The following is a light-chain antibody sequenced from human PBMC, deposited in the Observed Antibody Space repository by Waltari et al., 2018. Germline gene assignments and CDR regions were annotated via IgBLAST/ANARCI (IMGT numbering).Light chain of an antibody. Sequence: DFVLTQSPLSLPVTPGEPASISCRSSQRLLDSNVYNYLDWYLQKPGPSPQLLIDLASNRASGVPDRFSGSGSGTDFTLKISRVEAEDVGVYYCMQALQTQMFGQGTKVEIK. CDR2: LAS. CDR1: QRLLDSNVYNY. V-gene: IGKV2-28*01. CDR3: MQALQTQM. J-gene: IGKJ1*01.